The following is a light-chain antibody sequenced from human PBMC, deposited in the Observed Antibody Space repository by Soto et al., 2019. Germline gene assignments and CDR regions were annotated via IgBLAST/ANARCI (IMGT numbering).Light chain of an antibody. CDR2: EVS. J-gene: IGLJ2*01. CDR3: TSYAGSNSLL. CDR1: RRDIGGYDH. Sequence: QSALTQPPSASGSPGQSVTASCTGTRRDIGGYDHVSWYQQHPGKAPKLMIFEVSKRPSGVPDRFSASKSGNTASLTVSGLQAEDEADYYCTSYAGSNSLLFGGGTKLTVL. V-gene: IGLV2-8*01.